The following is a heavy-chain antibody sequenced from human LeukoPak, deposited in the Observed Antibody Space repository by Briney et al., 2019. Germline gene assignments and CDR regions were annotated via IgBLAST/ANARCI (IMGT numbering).Heavy chain of an antibody. CDR1: GYTFTGYY. Sequence: GASVKVSCKASGYTFTGYYVHWVRQAPGQGLEWMGWINPNSGGTNYAQKFQGRVTMTRDTSISTAYMELSRLRSDDTAVYYCARDTVGATSEHFQHWGQGTLVTVSS. D-gene: IGHD1-26*01. CDR3: ARDTVGATSEHFQH. J-gene: IGHJ1*01. CDR2: INPNSGGT. V-gene: IGHV1-2*02.